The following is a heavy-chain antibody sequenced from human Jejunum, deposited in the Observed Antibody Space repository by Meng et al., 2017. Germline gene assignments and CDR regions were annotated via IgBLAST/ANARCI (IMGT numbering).Heavy chain of an antibody. CDR2: IYPGDSDG. CDR1: GYRFSNYW. D-gene: IGHD2-2*01. V-gene: IGHV5-51*01. CDR3: ARLGVSYSSTAHFDS. Sequence: GESLKISCKGSGYRFSNYWIGWVRQMPGKGLEWMGIIYPGDSDGRYSPSFQGQVTISADKSINTAYLHWSSLRDSDTAMYYCARLGVSYSSTAHFDSWGQGTLVTVSS. J-gene: IGHJ4*02.